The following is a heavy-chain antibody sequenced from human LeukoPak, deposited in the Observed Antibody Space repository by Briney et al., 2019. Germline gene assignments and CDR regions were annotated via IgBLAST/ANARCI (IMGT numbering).Heavy chain of an antibody. J-gene: IGHJ3*02. D-gene: IGHD4-17*01. CDR2: INPNSGGT. CDR3: ARDYGDYDRGAFDI. Sequence: HXARXAXGXGLEWMGWINPNSGGTNYAQKFQGRVTMTRDTSISTAYMELSRLRSDDTAVYYCARDYGDYDRGAFDIWGQGTMVTVSS. V-gene: IGHV1-2*02.